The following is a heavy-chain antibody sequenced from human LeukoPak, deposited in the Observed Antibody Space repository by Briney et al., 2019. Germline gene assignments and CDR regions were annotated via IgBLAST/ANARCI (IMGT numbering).Heavy chain of an antibody. J-gene: IGHJ4*02. D-gene: IGHD2-2*01. Sequence: SETLSLTCSVSGGSISSRDHYWSWIRQHPGKGLEWIGYIFYSGSTHYNPSLKSRVTISVDPSKNQFSLKLSSVTGADTAVYYCAREYCSSNSCFGYFDYWDQGTLVTVSS. V-gene: IGHV4-31*03. CDR3: AREYCSSNSCFGYFDY. CDR2: IFYSGST. CDR1: GGSISSRDHY.